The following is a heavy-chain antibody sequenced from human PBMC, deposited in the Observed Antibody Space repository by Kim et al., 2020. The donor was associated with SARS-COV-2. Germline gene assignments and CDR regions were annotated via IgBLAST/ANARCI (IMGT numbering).Heavy chain of an antibody. D-gene: IGHD5-12*01. J-gene: IGHJ4*02. CDR3: ARETSGYHRRDFDY. V-gene: IGHV1-3*01. Sequence: SPKFQGRVTITRDTSASTVYMEVSRLRSEDTALYYCARETSGYHRRDFDYWGQVTLVTVSS.